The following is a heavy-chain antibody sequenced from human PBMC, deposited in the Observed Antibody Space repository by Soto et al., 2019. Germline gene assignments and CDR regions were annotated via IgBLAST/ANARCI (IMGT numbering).Heavy chain of an antibody. CDR2: ISWNSGSI. Sequence: EVQLVESGGGLVQPGRSLRLSCAASGFTFDDYAMHWVRQAPGKGLEWVSGISWNSGSIGYADSVKGRFTISRDNAKNSLYLQMNSLRAEDTALYYCAKDMPPQDYYGSGSFGFDYWGQGTLVTVSS. CDR3: AKDMPPQDYYGSGSFGFDY. J-gene: IGHJ4*02. D-gene: IGHD3-10*01. CDR1: GFTFDDYA. V-gene: IGHV3-9*01.